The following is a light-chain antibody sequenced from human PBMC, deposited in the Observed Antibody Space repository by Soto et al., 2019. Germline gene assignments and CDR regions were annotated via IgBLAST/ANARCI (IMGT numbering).Light chain of an antibody. Sequence: EIVLTQSPGTLSLSPGERATLSCRASQSVSSSYLAWYQQKPGQAPRLLIYGASSRATGIPDRFSGSGSGAEFTLTISRLKPEDFAVYYCQQYGSAPGYTFGQGTKLEIK. J-gene: IGKJ2*01. V-gene: IGKV3-20*01. CDR1: QSVSSSY. CDR3: QQYGSAPGYT. CDR2: GAS.